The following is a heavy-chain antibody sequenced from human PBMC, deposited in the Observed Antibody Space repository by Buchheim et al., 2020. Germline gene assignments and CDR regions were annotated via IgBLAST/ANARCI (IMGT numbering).Heavy chain of an antibody. CDR1: GGSISSTGHY. J-gene: IGHJ5*02. D-gene: IGHD2-15*01. CDR2: IHYSGST. Sequence: QVQLQESGPGLVKPSETLSLTCNVSGGSISSTGHYWTWIRQHPGKGLEWIGYIHYSGSTYYNPSLESRLTISVDTSKNQFSLKLSSVTAADTAVYYCARDGAATRWFDPWGQGTL. CDR3: ARDGAATRWFDP. V-gene: IGHV4-31*03.